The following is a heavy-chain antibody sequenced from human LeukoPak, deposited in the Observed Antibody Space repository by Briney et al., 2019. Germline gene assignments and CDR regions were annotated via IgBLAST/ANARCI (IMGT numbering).Heavy chain of an antibody. V-gene: IGHV1-69-2*01. CDR2: VDPEDGET. J-gene: IGHJ3*02. CDR3: AADSDYYDSARQDAFDI. D-gene: IGHD3-22*01. Sequence: ASVKVSCKASGYTFTDYYMHWVQQAPGKGLEWMGRVDPEDGETIYAEKFQGRVTITADTSTDTAYMELSSLRSEDTAVYYRAADSDYYDSARQDAFDIWGQGTMVTVSS. CDR1: GYTFTDYY.